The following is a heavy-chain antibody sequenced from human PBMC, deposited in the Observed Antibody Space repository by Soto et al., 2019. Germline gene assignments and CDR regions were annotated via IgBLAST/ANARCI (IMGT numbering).Heavy chain of an antibody. CDR3: ASGYPRSILSTSPTTSSWFDF. CDR2: INHRGTT. V-gene: IGHV4-34*04. CDR1: GESLRGYY. J-gene: IGHJ5*01. D-gene: IGHD2-21*01. Sequence: QVQLQQWGTGLLKPSETLSLHCAVYGESLRGYYWSWIRQTPAMGLEWIGEINHRGTTKHDSSLKSRATISIDTSKNEASLGLIYVTVADTAVYYCASGYPRSILSTSPTTSSWFDFWGPGTLVTVS.